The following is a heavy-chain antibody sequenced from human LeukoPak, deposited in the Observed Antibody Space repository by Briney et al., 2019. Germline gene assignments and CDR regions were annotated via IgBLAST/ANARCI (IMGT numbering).Heavy chain of an antibody. V-gene: IGHV3-23*01. CDR2: ISGSGGST. D-gene: IGHD6-6*01. CDR1: GFTFSSYA. CDR3: AKVSEQLVSTYYFDY. Sequence: PGGSLRLSCAASGFTFSSYAMSWVRQAPGKGLEWVSAISGSGGSTYYADSVKGRFTISRDNSKNTLYLQMNCLRAEDTAVYYCAKVSEQLVSTYYFDYWGQGTLVTVSS. J-gene: IGHJ4*02.